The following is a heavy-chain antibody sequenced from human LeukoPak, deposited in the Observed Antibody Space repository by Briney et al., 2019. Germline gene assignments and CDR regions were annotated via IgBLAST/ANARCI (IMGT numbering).Heavy chain of an antibody. Sequence: GGSLRLSCAASGFTFSSYWMHWVRQAPGKGLVWVSRINSDGSSTSYADSVKGRFTISRDNAKNTLYLQMNSLRAEDTAVYCCARVLSRQQLEWFDPWGQGTLVTVSS. D-gene: IGHD6-13*01. CDR1: GFTFSSYW. CDR3: ARVLSRQQLEWFDP. V-gene: IGHV3-74*01. J-gene: IGHJ5*02. CDR2: INSDGSST.